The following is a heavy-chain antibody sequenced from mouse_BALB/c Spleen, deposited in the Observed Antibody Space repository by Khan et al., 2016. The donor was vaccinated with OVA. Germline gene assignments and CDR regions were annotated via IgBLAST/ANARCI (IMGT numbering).Heavy chain of an antibody. Sequence: VQLKQSGPELVRPGASVKISCTASGYSFTGYFMNWVMQSPGKSLEWIGRINPHIGETFYNQRFKDKATLTVDESSSTAHMELRSLASEDSAVYYCTRNYRSDFDYWGQGTTLTVSP. V-gene: IGHV1-20*02. CDR2: INPHIGET. J-gene: IGHJ2*01. CDR3: TRNYRSDFDY. D-gene: IGHD1-1*01. CDR1: GYSFTGYF.